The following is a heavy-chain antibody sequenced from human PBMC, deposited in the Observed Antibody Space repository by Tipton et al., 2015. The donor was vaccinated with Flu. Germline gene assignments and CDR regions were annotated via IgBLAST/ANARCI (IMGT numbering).Heavy chain of an antibody. CDR2: IWYDGSNK. D-gene: IGHD2/OR15-2a*01. CDR1: GFIFSTHG. Sequence: QLVQSGGGVVQPGRSLRLSCAASGFIFSTHGMHWVRQAPGKGLEWVAVIWYDGSNKYYADSVKGRFTISRDNSKNTVYLQMNSLRAEDTAVYYCAKDKNEFYAFENWAQGTLVTVSS. CDR3: AKDKNEFYAFEN. V-gene: IGHV3-33*06. J-gene: IGHJ4*02.